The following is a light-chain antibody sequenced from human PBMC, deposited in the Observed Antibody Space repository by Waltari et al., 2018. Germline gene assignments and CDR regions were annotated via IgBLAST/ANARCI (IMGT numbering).Light chain of an antibody. J-gene: IGKJ4*01. CDR1: QRISNIS. Sequence: RASQRISNISLSWYQQKAGQPPRLLIYGLSSKATGIPDRFSGSGSRTDFTLTISRLEPEDVAVYYCQQYDSIVLTFGGGTKVEI. V-gene: IGKV3-20*01. CDR2: GLS. CDR3: QQYDSIVLT.